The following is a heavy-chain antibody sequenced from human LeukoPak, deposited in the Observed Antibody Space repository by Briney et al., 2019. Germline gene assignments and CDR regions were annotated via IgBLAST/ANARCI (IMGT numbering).Heavy chain of an antibody. V-gene: IGHV3-48*02. D-gene: IGHD5-12*01. CDR2: ITSRSITI. J-gene: IGHJ6*02. CDR1: GFTFSRHS. Sequence: GGSLRLSCAASGFTFSRHSMNWVRQAPGKGLEWLSYITSRSITIYYADSVKGRFTISRDNAKNSLYLQMNSLRDEDTAVYYCARDRHSGYDEKYYYGMDVWGQGTTVTVSS. CDR3: ARDRHSGYDEKYYYGMDV.